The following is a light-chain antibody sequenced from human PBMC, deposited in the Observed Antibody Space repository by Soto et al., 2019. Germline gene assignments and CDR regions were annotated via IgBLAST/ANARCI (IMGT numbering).Light chain of an antibody. J-gene: IGKJ1*01. V-gene: IGKV1-5*01. CDR3: QQYNSYSRT. CDR1: QSISSW. Sequence: DIQMTQSPSTLSASVGDRVTITCRASQSISSWLAWYQQKPGEAPKLLIYDASSLESGVPSRFSGSGFGTEFTLTISSLQPDDFATYYCQQYNSYSRTFGQGTKVDIK. CDR2: DAS.